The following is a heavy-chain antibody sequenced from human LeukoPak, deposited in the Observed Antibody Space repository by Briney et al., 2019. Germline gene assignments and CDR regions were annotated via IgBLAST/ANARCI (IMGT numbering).Heavy chain of an antibody. CDR2: IYHSGSV. D-gene: IGHD4-17*01. CDR1: GYSISSGYY. Sequence: SEPLSLTCTVSGYSISSGYYWGWIRQPPGKGLEWIGSIYHSGSVYFNPSLKSRVTISVDTSNNQFSLKLSSVTAADTAVYYCASTITVTTDYWGQGTLVTVSS. J-gene: IGHJ4*02. CDR3: ASTITVTTDY. V-gene: IGHV4-38-2*02.